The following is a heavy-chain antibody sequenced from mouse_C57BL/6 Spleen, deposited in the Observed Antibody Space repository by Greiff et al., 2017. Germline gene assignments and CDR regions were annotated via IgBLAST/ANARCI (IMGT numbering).Heavy chain of an antibody. CDR1: GYTFTSYW. D-gene: IGHD1-1*01. V-gene: IGHV1-59*01. J-gene: IGHJ2*01. CDR3: ARGGNYYGSNFDY. CDR2: IDPSDSYT. Sequence: QVQLQQPGAELVRPGTSVKLSCKASGYTFTSYWMHWVKQRPGQGLEWIGVIDPSDSYTNYNQKFKGKATLTVDTSSSTAYMQLSSLTSEDSAVYYCARGGNYYGSNFDYWGQGTTLTVSS.